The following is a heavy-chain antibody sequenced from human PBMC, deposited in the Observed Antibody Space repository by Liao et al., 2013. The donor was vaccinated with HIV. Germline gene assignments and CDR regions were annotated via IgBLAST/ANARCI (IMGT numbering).Heavy chain of an antibody. CDR3: ARERGTGTLEY. CDR2: INHGGST. CDR1: GESFTSYS. J-gene: IGHJ4*02. Sequence: QVQLHQWGAGLLKPSETLSLTCAVYGESFTSYSWTWIRQPPGKGLEWIGEINHGGSTNYNPSLKSRLAISVDTSKKQFSLKLRSVTAADAAVYYCARERGTGTLEYWGPGTLVTVSS. D-gene: IGHD1-1*01. V-gene: IGHV4-34*01.